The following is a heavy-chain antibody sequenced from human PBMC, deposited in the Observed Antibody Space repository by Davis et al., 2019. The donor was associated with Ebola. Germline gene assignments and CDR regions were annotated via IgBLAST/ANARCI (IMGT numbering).Heavy chain of an antibody. CDR1: GGSFSGYY. D-gene: IGHD2-21*02. V-gene: IGHV4-34*01. CDR2: INHSGST. J-gene: IGHJ5*02. Sequence: PGGSLRLSCAVYGGSFSGYYWSWIRQAPGKGLEWIGEINHSGSTNYNMSLKSRVTITVDKSKNQFSLKLNSVTAADTAVYYCARGLRGDRGWFDPWGQGTLVSVSS. CDR3: ARGLRGDRGWFDP.